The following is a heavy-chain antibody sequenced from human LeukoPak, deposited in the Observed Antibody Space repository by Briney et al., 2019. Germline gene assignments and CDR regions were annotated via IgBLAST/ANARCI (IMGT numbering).Heavy chain of an antibody. J-gene: IGHJ4*02. CDR1: GFTFSSYA. D-gene: IGHD6-13*01. V-gene: IGHV3-23*01. Sequence: GGSLRLSCAASGFTFSSYAMSWVRQAPGKGLEWVSSISGSGSSTYYADSVKGRFTISRDPSKNTVYLQMNSLRAKDTAVYYCAKLLAAAGTAYWGQGALVTVSS. CDR3: AKLLAAAGTAY. CDR2: ISGSGSST.